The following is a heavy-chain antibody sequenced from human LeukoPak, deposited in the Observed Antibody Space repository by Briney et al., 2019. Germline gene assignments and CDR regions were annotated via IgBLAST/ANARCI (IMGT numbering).Heavy chain of an antibody. CDR3: ARGDVVVSAAVRFDP. Sequence: ASVKVSCKASGYTFTSYGITWVRQAPAQGLEWMGWISAHNGKTNYAQKFQGRVTMTTDTPTSTAYMELRSLRSDDTAVYYYARGDVVVSAAVRFDPWGQGTLVTVSS. D-gene: IGHD2-2*01. V-gene: IGHV1-18*01. CDR1: GYTFTSYG. J-gene: IGHJ5*02. CDR2: ISAHNGKT.